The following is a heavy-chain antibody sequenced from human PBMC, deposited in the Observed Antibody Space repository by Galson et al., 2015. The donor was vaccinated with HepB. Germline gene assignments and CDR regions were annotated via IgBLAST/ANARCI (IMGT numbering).Heavy chain of an antibody. V-gene: IGHV3-23*01. CDR1: GFTFSYYA. Sequence: SLRLSCAASGFTFSYYAMAWVRQAPGKGLEWISAITPSGDNTYSPDSMKGRFFISRKNSQNTLFLKRNSLRADDTAIYFCAKVFPEKTDGWYRQALYYFDSWGQGTRVTVSS. CDR2: ITPSGDNT. J-gene: IGHJ4*02. CDR3: AKVFPEKTDGWYRQALYYFDS. D-gene: IGHD6-19*01.